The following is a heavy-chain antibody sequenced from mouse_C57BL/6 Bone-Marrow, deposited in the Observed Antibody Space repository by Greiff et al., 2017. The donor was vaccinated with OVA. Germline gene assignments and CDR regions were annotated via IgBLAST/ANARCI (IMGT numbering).Heavy chain of an antibody. Sequence: EVQLQQSGAELVRPGASVKLSCTASGFNIKDYYMHWVKQRPEQGLEWIGRIDPEDGDTEYAPKFQGKATMTADTSSNTAYLQLSSLTSEDTAVYYVTTCITTVVAPAMDYWGQGTSVTVSS. V-gene: IGHV14-1*01. CDR2: IDPEDGDT. D-gene: IGHD1-1*01. J-gene: IGHJ4*01. CDR3: TTCITTVVAPAMDY. CDR1: GFNIKDYY.